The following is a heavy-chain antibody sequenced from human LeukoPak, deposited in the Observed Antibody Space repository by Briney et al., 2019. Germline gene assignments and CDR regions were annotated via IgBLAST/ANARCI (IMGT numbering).Heavy chain of an antibody. D-gene: IGHD6-19*01. CDR2: VYYSGST. CDR1: GGSISSYH. Sequence: SETLSLTCTVSGGSISSYHWSWIRQPPGKGLEWIGYVYYSGSTNYNPSLKSRVTISVDTSKNQFSLKLSSVTAADTAVYYCARHEDSSGWCFDNWGQGTLVTVSS. CDR3: ARHEDSSGWCFDN. J-gene: IGHJ4*02. V-gene: IGHV4-59*08.